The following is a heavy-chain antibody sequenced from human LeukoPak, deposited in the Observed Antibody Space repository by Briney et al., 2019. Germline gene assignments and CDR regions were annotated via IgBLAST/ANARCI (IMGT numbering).Heavy chain of an antibody. Sequence: GGSLRLSCAASGFTFSSYAMHWVRQAPGKGLEWVAVISYDGSNKYYADSVKGRFTISRDDSKNTLYLQMNSLKTEDTAVYYCTTDGITIFGVVIDYWGQGTLVTVSS. J-gene: IGHJ4*02. CDR2: ISYDGSNK. V-gene: IGHV3-30-3*01. CDR3: TTDGITIFGVVIDY. D-gene: IGHD3-3*01. CDR1: GFTFSSYA.